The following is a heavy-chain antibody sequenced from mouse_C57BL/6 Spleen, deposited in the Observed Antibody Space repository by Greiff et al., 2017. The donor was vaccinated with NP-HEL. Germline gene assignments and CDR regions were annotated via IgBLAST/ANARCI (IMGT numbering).Heavy chain of an antibody. CDR3: ARDDYDGFDY. J-gene: IGHJ2*01. CDR2: ISDGGSYT. V-gene: IGHV5-4*01. Sequence: EVKVVESGGGLVKPGGSLKLSCAASGFTFSSYAMSWVRQTPEKRLEWVATISDGGSYTYYPDNVKGRFTISRDNAKNNLYLQMSHLKSEDTAMYYCARDDYDGFDYWGQGTTLTVSS. CDR1: GFTFSSYA. D-gene: IGHD2-4*01.